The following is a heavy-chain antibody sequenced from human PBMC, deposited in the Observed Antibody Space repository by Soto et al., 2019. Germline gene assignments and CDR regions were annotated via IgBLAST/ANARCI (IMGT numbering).Heavy chain of an antibody. V-gene: IGHV3-48*01. D-gene: IGHD3-10*01. CDR3: ARVTLHDYYGSGSPIDY. Sequence: EVQLAESGGGLVQPGGSLRLSCAASGFTFSSYSMNWVRQAPGKGLEWVSYISSSSSTIYYADSVKGRFTISRDNAKNSLYLQMNSLRAEDTAVYYCARVTLHDYYGSGSPIDYWGQGTLVTVSS. J-gene: IGHJ4*02. CDR1: GFTFSSYS. CDR2: ISSSSSTI.